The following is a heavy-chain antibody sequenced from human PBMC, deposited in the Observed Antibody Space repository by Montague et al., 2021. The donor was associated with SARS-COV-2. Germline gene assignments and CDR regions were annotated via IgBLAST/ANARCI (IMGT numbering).Heavy chain of an antibody. Sequence: YRSLSCAASGFTFRSYTMNWVRQAPGKGLEWVSCISSSSSYIYYADSVKGRFTIFRDNAKNSLFLQMNSLRAEDTAVYYCARDGWAHYYDSSGYEGNFDIWGQGTMVTVSS. CDR1: GFTFRSYT. D-gene: IGHD3-22*01. CDR3: ARDGWAHYYDSSGYEGNFDI. CDR2: ISSSSSYI. V-gene: IGHV3-21*01. J-gene: IGHJ3*02.